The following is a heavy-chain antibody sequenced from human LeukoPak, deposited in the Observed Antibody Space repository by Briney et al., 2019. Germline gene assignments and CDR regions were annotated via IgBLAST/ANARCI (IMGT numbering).Heavy chain of an antibody. V-gene: IGHV1-69*01. D-gene: IGHD2-2*01. CDR2: IIPIFGTA. CDR3: ARGSYQLPLEVYYYGMDV. CDR1: GGTFSSYA. Sequence: ASVKASCKASGGTFSSYAISWVRQAPGQGLEWMGGIIPIFGTANYAQKFQGRVTITADESTSTAYMELSSLRSEDTAVYYCARGSYQLPLEVYYYGMDVWGKGTTVTVSS. J-gene: IGHJ6*04.